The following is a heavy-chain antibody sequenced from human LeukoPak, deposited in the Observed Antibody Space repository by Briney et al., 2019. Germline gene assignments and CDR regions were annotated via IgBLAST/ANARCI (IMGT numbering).Heavy chain of an antibody. CDR2: ISWDGGST. V-gene: IGHV3-43*01. CDR1: GFTFDDYT. J-gene: IGHJ6*02. D-gene: IGHD6-13*01. CDR3: AKAPEYSSSWGMDV. Sequence: GGSLRLSCAASGFTFDDYTMHWVRQAPGKGLEWVSLISWDGGSTYYADSVKGRFTISRDNSKNSLYLQMNSLRTEDTALYYCAKAPEYSSSWGMDVWGRGTTVTVSS.